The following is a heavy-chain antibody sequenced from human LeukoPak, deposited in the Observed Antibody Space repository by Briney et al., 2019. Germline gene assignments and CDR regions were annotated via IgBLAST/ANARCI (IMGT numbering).Heavy chain of an antibody. D-gene: IGHD2-8*01. CDR1: GFTFRRYW. J-gene: IGHJ3*02. CDR3: ARDNGPDAFDI. Sequence: GGSLRLSCAASGFTFRRYWMTWVRQAPGKGLEWVANIKHDGSEEYYVDSVKGRFTISRDNAKNSLYLQMDSLRAEDTSVYYCARDNGPDAFDIWGQGTMVTVSS. V-gene: IGHV3-7*04. CDR2: IKHDGSEE.